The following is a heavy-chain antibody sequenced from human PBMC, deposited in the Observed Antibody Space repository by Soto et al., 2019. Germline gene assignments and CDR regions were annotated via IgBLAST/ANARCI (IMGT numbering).Heavy chain of an antibody. CDR1: GFTFGDYY. J-gene: IGHJ5*02. CDR2: IGNRGTGI. D-gene: IGHD6-13*01. Sequence: GGSLRLSCAASGFTFGDYYMAWIRQAPGKGLEWVSFIGNRGTGIYYADSVKGRFTIFRDNAKNSLYLQMNSLRAEDTAMYYCARDLRAVGMASRFDPWGQGTLVTVSS. CDR3: ARDLRAVGMASRFDP. V-gene: IGHV3-11*01.